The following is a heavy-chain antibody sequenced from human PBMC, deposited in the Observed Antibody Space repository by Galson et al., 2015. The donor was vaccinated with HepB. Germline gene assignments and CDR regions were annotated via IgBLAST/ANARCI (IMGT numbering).Heavy chain of an antibody. D-gene: IGHD3-10*01. V-gene: IGHV3-30*18. CDR1: GFTFSSYG. CDR3: AKDLGDYYYGSGSRVLGAFDI. CDR2: ISYDGSNK. J-gene: IGHJ3*02. Sequence: SLRLSCAASGFTFSSYGMHWVRQAPGKGLEWVAVISYDGSNKYYADSVKGRFTISRDNSKNTLYLQMNSLRAEDTAVYYCAKDLGDYYYGSGSRVLGAFDIWGQGTMVTVSS.